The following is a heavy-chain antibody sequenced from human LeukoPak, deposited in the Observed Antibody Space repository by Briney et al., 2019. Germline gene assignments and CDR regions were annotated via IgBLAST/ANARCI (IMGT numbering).Heavy chain of an antibody. CDR1: GFAFNNYA. D-gene: IGHD5-18*01. CDR2: ISGSGNYI. Sequence: GESLRLSCAASGFAFNNYAMHWVRLAPGRGLEWVSFISGSGNYIYYADSVKGRFTISRDIAKNSLYLQMNSLRAEDTAVYYCAREEDGRYAYGLWGQGTLVTVSS. CDR3: AREEDGRYAYGL. V-gene: IGHV3-21*01. J-gene: IGHJ4*02.